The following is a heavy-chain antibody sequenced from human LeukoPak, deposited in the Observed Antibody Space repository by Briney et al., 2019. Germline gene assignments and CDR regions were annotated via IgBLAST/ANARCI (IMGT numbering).Heavy chain of an antibody. CDR2: INEDGSEK. CDR3: ARVRGSDVMDV. D-gene: IGHD1-26*01. V-gene: IGHV3-7*04. J-gene: IGHJ6*02. Sequence: GGCLRLSCAASGFTFSSYWMSWVRQAPGKGLEWVANINEDGSEKYFVDSVKGRFTISRDNAKNSLYLQMSSLRAGDTGVYYCARVRGSDVMDVWGQGTTVTVSS. CDR1: GFTFSSYW.